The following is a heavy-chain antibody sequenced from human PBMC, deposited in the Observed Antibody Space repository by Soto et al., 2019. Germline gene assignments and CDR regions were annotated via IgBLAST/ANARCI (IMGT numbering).Heavy chain of an antibody. CDR3: ATDPLTVTTLLY. CDR2: FDPEDGET. Sequence: ASVKVSCKASGYTLTELSMHWVRQAPGKGLEWMGGFDPEDGETIYAQKFQGRVTMTEDTSTDTAYMELSSLRSEDTAVYYCATDPLTVTTLLYWGQGTLVTVSS. V-gene: IGHV1-24*01. J-gene: IGHJ4*02. D-gene: IGHD4-17*01. CDR1: GYTLTELS.